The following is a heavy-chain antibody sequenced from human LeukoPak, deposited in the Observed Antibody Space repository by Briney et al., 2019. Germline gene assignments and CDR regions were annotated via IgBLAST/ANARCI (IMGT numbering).Heavy chain of an antibody. Sequence: HPGGSLRLSCAASGFTFSSYAMSWVRQAPGKGLEWVSAISGSGGSTYYADSVKGRFTISRDNSKNTLYLQMNSLRAEDTAVYYRASPSQGYYDILTGYYDYWGQGTLVTVSS. CDR2: ISGSGGST. V-gene: IGHV3-23*01. D-gene: IGHD3-9*01. J-gene: IGHJ4*02. CDR1: GFTFSSYA. CDR3: ASPSQGYYDILTGYYDY.